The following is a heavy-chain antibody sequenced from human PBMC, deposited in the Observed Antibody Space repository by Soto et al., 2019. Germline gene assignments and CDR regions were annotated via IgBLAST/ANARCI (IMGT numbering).Heavy chain of an antibody. CDR3: ARKNPGREWELPDY. Sequence: QVQLGESGGGVVQPGRSLRLSCAASGFSFSTYGMHWVRQAPGKGLERVAVTTSDGARINYADSVQGRFTISRDNSRTSLYLQMNSLRTDDTAVYYCARKNPGREWELPDYWGQGTLVTVSS. V-gene: IGHV3-30*03. J-gene: IGHJ4*02. CDR2: TTSDGARI. D-gene: IGHD1-26*01. CDR1: GFSFSTYG.